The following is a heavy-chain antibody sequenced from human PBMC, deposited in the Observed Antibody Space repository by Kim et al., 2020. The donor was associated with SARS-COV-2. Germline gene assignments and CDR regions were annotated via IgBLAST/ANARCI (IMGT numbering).Heavy chain of an antibody. CDR2: IYPGDSDT. V-gene: IGHV5-51*01. J-gene: IGHJ6*02. CDR3: ARRKRYSSSPHRTYGMDV. CDR1: GYSFTSYW. D-gene: IGHD6-13*01. Sequence: GESLKISCTGSGYSFTSYWIGWVRQMPGKGLEWRGIIYPGDSDTRYSPSFQGQVTISADKSISTAYLQWSSLKASYTAMYYCARRKRYSSSPHRTYGMDVWGQGTTVTVSS.